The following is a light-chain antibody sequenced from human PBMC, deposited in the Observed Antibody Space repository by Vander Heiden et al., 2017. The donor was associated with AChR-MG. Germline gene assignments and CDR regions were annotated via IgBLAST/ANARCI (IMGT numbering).Light chain of an antibody. Sequence: DIQMTQSPSTLSASVGDRVTITCRASQSISSWLAWYQQRPGKAPKLLVYKASGLQSGVPARFSGSGSGTEFTLTISSLQPDDFATYYCQQDNSYPETFGQGTKVEIK. CDR2: KAS. V-gene: IGKV1-5*03. CDR1: QSISSW. CDR3: QQDNSYPET. J-gene: IGKJ1*01.